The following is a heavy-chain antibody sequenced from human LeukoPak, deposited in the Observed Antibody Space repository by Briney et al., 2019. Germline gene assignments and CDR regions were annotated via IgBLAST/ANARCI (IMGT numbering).Heavy chain of an antibody. CDR2: INPNSGGT. CDR1: GYTFTGYY. V-gene: IGHV1-2*02. CDR3: ARDRGYSYSEIWYFDL. Sequence: ASVKVSCKASGYTFTGYYMHWVRQAPGQGLEWMGWINPNSGGTNYAQKFQGRVTMTRDTSISTAYMELSRLRSDDTAVYYCARDRGYSYSEIWYFDLWGRGTLVTVSS. J-gene: IGHJ2*01. D-gene: IGHD5-18*01.